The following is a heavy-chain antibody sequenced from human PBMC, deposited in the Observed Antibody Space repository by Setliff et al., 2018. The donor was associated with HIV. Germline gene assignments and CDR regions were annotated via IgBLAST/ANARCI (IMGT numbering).Heavy chain of an antibody. J-gene: IGHJ4*02. CDR2: ISSSSSST. CDR1: GFIFSSYS. Sequence: PGGSLRLSCAASGFIFSSYSMNWVRQAPGKGLEWVSYISSSSSSTYHADSVKGRFTVSRDNAKNTLYLQMNRLRAEDTAVYYCARGESAAAGTGVCDYWGQGTLVTVSS. CDR3: ARGESAAAGTGVCDY. D-gene: IGHD6-13*01. V-gene: IGHV3-48*04.